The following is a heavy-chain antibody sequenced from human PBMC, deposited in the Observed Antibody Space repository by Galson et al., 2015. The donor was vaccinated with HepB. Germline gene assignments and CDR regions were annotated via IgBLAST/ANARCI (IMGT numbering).Heavy chain of an antibody. J-gene: IGHJ3*01. CDR1: GFTFSNYA. CDR2: ISGSGNST. D-gene: IGHD7-27*01. V-gene: IGHV3-23*01. Sequence: SLRLSCAASGFTFSNYAMSWVRRAPGKGLEWVSGISGSGNSTYYADSVKGRFTISRDNSKNTLYLQMNSLRAEDTAVYYCARGEGLGIWGQGTMVTVSS. CDR3: ARGEGLGI.